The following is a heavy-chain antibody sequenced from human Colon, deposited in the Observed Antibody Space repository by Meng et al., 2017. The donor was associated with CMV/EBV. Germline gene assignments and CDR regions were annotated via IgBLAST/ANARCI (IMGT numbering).Heavy chain of an antibody. Sequence: GESLKISCAASGFSLKTYNMNWVRQVPGKGLEWISSITTTNNYIYYADSVKGRFTVSRDNAKNTLYLQMNSLRAEDTAFYYCITEAPGGDYWGQGTLVTVSS. CDR2: ITTTNNYI. J-gene: IGHJ4*02. V-gene: IGHV3-21*01. CDR3: ITEAPGGDY. D-gene: IGHD1-14*01. CDR1: GFSLKTYN.